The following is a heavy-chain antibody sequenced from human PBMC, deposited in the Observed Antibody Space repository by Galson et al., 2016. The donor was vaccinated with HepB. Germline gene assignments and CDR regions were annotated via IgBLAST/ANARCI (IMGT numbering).Heavy chain of an antibody. J-gene: IGHJ6*02. CDR1: GFSVSTNY. Sequence: SLRLSCAASGFSVSTNYMNWVRQAPGKGLEWVSVIYSAGSTYYADSVKGRFTISRDNSKNMLFLQMNSLRAEDTAVYYCARDGARWLQGSYYYAVDVWGQGTTVIASS. V-gene: IGHV3-66*01. CDR3: ARDGARWLQGSYYYAVDV. CDR2: IYSAGST. D-gene: IGHD5-24*01.